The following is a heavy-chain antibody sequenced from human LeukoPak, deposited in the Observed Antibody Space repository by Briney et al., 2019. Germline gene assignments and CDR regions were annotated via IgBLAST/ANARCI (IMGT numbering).Heavy chain of an antibody. Sequence: GGSLRLSFAASGFTFDDYGMSWVRQAPGKGLEWVSGINWNGGSTGYADSVKGRFTISRDNAKNSLYLQMNSLRAEDTAVYYCARVNCSGGSCFGSGGMDVWGQGTTVTVSS. CDR3: ARVNCSGGSCFGSGGMDV. J-gene: IGHJ6*02. CDR1: GFTFDDYG. D-gene: IGHD2-15*01. V-gene: IGHV3-20*03. CDR2: INWNGGST.